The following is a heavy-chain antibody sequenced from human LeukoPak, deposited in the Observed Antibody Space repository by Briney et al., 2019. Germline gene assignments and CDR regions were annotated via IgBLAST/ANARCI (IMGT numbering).Heavy chain of an antibody. CDR3: ARDSESGSYAAY. CDR2: INHSGST. CDR1: GGSFSGYY. Sequence: SETLSLTCAVYGGSFSGYYWSWIRQPPGKGLEWIGEINHSGSTNYNPSLKSRVTISVDTSKNQFSLKLSSVTAADTAVYYCARDSESGSYAAYWGQGTLVTVSS. V-gene: IGHV4-34*01. D-gene: IGHD1-26*01. J-gene: IGHJ4*02.